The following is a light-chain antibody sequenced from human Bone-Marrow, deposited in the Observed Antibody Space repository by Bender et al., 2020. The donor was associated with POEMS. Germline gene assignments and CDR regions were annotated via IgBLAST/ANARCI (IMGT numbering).Light chain of an antibody. CDR2: SSH. CDR1: SSNIGAHA. Sequence: QSVLTQPPSASGTPGQRVTISCSGGSSNIGAHAVNWYQHLPGTAPKLLIYSSHRRPSEVPDRFSGSKSGNTASLTISGLQAEDEADYYCCSYAGSAVFVVFGGGTKLTVL. CDR3: CSYAGSAVFVV. J-gene: IGLJ2*01. V-gene: IGLV1-44*01.